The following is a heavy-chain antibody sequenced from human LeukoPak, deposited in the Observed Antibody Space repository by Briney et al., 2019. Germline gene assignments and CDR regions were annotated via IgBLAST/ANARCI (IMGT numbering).Heavy chain of an antibody. CDR1: GGSISRGGYY. Sequence: SETLSLTCTVSGGSISRGGYYWSWIRQPPGKGLEWIGYIYHTGSTYYNPSLESRVTISVDRSKNHFSLNLRSVTAADTAIYYCASYDVLTNNYFDYWGQGTLVTVSS. CDR3: ASYDVLTNNYFDY. CDR2: IYHTGST. V-gene: IGHV4-30-2*01. J-gene: IGHJ4*02. D-gene: IGHD3-9*01.